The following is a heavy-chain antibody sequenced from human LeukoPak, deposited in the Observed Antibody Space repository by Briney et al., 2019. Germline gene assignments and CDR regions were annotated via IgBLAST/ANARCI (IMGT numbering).Heavy chain of an antibody. CDR3: AREGGWGYFDY. D-gene: IGHD3-16*01. Sequence: PSETLSLTCAVFGGSFSGYYWSWIRQPPGKGLEWIGRIYPSGSTNYNPSLTSRVTISVDTSKNQFSLKLSSVTAADTAVYYCAREGGWGYFDYWGQGTLVTVSS. J-gene: IGHJ4*02. V-gene: IGHV4-59*01. CDR1: GGSFSGYY. CDR2: IYPSGST.